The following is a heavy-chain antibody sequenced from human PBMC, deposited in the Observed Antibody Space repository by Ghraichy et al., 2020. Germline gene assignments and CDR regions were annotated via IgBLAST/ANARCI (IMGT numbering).Heavy chain of an antibody. J-gene: IGHJ5*02. CDR1: GFSLITSGVG. Sequence: SGPTLVKPTQTLTLTCTFSGFSLITSGVGVGWIHQPPGKALEWLALIYWDDHKEYSPSLKTRLTITKDTSKNQVVLTMSNVDPVDTGTYYCASLMKLGTNWFDPWGQGTLVTVSS. D-gene: IGHD3-16*01. CDR2: IYWDDHK. V-gene: IGHV2-5*02. CDR3: ASLMKLGTNWFDP.